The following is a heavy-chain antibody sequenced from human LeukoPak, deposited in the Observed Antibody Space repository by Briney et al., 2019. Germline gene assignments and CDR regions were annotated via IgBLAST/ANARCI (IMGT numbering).Heavy chain of an antibody. Sequence: GGSLRLSCAASGFTVSSNYMNWVSQAPGKGLEWISGISPSADITYYADSVKGRFTISRDNSENTVYLHMSSLRAGDTAVYFCAKDDAWLQFNDWGQGTLVTVSS. CDR3: AKDDAWLQFND. J-gene: IGHJ4*02. V-gene: IGHV3-23*01. D-gene: IGHD5-24*01. CDR1: GFTVSSNY. CDR2: ISPSADIT.